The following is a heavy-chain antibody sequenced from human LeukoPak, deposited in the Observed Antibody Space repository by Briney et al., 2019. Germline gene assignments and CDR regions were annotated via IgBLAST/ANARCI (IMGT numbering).Heavy chain of an antibody. Sequence: ASVKVSCKVSGYTLTELSMHWVRQAPGKGLEWMGIINPRGGSTSYAQKFQGRVSMTRDTSTSTIYMELSSLRSEDTAVYYCAREIGPIQLHLWGSAFDYWGQGTLVTVSS. D-gene: IGHD5-18*01. CDR3: AREIGPIQLHLWGSAFDY. J-gene: IGHJ4*02. CDR1: GYTLTELS. CDR2: INPRGGST. V-gene: IGHV1-46*01.